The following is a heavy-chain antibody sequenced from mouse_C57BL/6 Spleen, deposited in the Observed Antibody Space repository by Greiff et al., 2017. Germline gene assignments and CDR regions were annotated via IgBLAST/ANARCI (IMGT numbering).Heavy chain of an antibody. Sequence: VQLQQPGAELVKPGASVKLSCKASGYTFTSYWMHWVKQRPGQGLEWIGMIHPNSGSTNYNEKFKSKATLTVDKSSSTAYMQLSSLTSEDSAVDYWARLGSLYAMDYWGQGTSVTVSS. CDR2: IHPNSGST. CDR3: ARLGSLYAMDY. CDR1: GYTFTSYW. J-gene: IGHJ4*01. V-gene: IGHV1-64*01.